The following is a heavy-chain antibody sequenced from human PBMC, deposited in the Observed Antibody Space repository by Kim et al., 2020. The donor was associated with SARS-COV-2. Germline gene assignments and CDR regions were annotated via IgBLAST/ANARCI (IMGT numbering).Heavy chain of an antibody. D-gene: IGHD6-6*01. Sequence: GESLKISCKGSGYSFSSHWIGWVRQMPGKGLEWMGIIYPGDSDTRYSPSFQGQVTISADKSISTAYLQWSRLKAWDTAMYYCARHKDTSSSSAFDIWGQGTMVTVSS. J-gene: IGHJ3*02. CDR3: ARHKDTSSSSAFDI. V-gene: IGHV5-51*01. CDR2: IYPGDSDT. CDR1: GYSFSSHW.